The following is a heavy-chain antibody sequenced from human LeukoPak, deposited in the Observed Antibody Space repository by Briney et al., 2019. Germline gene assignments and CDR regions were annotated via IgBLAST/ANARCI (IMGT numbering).Heavy chain of an antibody. J-gene: IGHJ4*02. V-gene: IGHV3-73*01. Sequence: PGGSLRLSCAASGFTFSGSAMHWVRQASGKGLEWVGRIRSKANSYATAYAASVKGRFTISRDDSKNTAYLQMNSLKTGDTAVYYCTRLPIAAAGTRDYWGQGTLVTVSS. D-gene: IGHD6-13*01. CDR1: GFTFSGSA. CDR2: IRSKANSYAT. CDR3: TRLPIAAAGTRDY.